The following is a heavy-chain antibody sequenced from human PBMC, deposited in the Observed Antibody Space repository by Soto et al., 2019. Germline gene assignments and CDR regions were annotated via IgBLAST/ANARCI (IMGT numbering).Heavy chain of an antibody. Sequence: EVQLLESGGGLVQPGGTLRLSCAAAGFTFISYAMTWVRQAPGKGLEWVSTLPGRGGGYDTYYAGSVKGRFTISRDNSKNTLYLQMNYLRAEDTAVYYCAKGVWSGFGVYFDYSGQGTLVTVSS. J-gene: IGHJ4*02. V-gene: IGHV3-23*01. D-gene: IGHD3-3*01. CDR2: LPGRGGGYDT. CDR1: GFTFISYA. CDR3: AKGVWSGFGVYFDY.